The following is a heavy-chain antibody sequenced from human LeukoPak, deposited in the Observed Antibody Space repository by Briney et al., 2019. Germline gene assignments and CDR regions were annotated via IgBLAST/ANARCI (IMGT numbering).Heavy chain of an antibody. CDR1: GYTFTSYA. V-gene: IGHV1-3*03. J-gene: IGHJ4*02. CDR2: INAGNGNT. CDR3: ARDPGIVVVTWLDY. D-gene: IGHD2-21*02. Sequence: ASVKVSCKASGYTFTSYAMHWVRQAPGQRLEWMGWINAGNGNTKYSQEFQGRVTITRDTSASTAYMELSSLRSEDMAVYYCARDPGIVVVTWLDYWGQGTLVTVSS.